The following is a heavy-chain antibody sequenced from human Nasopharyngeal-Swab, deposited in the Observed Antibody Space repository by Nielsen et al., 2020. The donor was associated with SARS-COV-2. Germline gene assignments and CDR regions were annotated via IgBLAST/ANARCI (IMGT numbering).Heavy chain of an antibody. CDR2: IDPSESYA. J-gene: IGHJ4*02. V-gene: IGHV5-10-1*01. CDR1: GYSFSSYW. CDR3: AITRLTPFDY. D-gene: IGHD3-9*01. Sequence: GESLKISCEGSGYSFSSYWINWVRQTPGKSLEWLGRIDPSESYAKYSPSFQGHVTISADRSISTAYLQWSSLKASDTATYYCAITRLTPFDYWGQGTLVTVSS.